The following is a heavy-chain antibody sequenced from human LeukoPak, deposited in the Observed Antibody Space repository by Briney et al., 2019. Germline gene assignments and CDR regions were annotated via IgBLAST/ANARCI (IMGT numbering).Heavy chain of an antibody. CDR1: GGSISSYY. V-gene: IGHV4-59*01. D-gene: IGHD3-22*01. CDR3: ASSHIPDYYDSSGGYAFDI. J-gene: IGHJ3*02. Sequence: PSETLSLTCTVSGGSISSYYWSWIRQPPGKGLEWIGYIYYSGSTNHNPSLKSRVTISVDTSKNQFSLKLSSVTAADTAVYYCASSHIPDYYDSSGGYAFDIWGQGTMVTVSS. CDR2: IYYSGST.